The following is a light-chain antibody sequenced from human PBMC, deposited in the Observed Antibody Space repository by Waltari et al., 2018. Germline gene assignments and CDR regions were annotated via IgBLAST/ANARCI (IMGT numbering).Light chain of an antibody. CDR1: HSNLGAGSH. CDR3: QSYDSTLSGWV. J-gene: IGLJ3*02. V-gene: IGLV1-40*01. CDR2: GNH. Sequence: QSVLTQPPSVSGAPGQKVTIPCAGSHSNLGAGSHIFSYRQFPGTAPRLLMFGNHNRPSGLPARFSVSKSGTSASLAITGLQNEDEADYYCQSYDSTLSGWVFGGGTKLTVL.